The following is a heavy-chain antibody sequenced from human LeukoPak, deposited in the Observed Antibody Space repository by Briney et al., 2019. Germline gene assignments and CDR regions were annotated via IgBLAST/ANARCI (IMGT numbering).Heavy chain of an antibody. CDR2: IYPGDSDT. CDR1: GYSFTSYW. V-gene: IGHV5-51*01. Sequence: GESLKISCKGSGYSFTSYWIGWVRQVPGKGLEWMGIIYPGDSDTRYSPSFQGQVTISADKSISTAYLQWSSLKASDTAMYYCVRLAGHGSGSPDAFDIWGQGTMVTVSS. J-gene: IGHJ3*02. CDR3: VRLAGHGSGSPDAFDI. D-gene: IGHD3-10*01.